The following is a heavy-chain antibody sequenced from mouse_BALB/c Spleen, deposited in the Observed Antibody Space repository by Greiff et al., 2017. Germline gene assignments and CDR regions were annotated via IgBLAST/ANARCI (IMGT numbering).Heavy chain of an antibody. CDR2: ISDGGSYT. V-gene: IGHV5-4*02. CDR3: ARGGSYCGSSYFGY. Sequence: EVKLVESGGGLVKPGGSLKLSCAASGFTFSDYYMYWVRQTPEKRLEWVATISDGGSYTYYPDSVKGRFTISRDNAKNNLYLQMSSLKSEDTAMYYCARGGSYCGSSYFGYWGQGTTLTVSS. CDR1: GFTFSDYY. J-gene: IGHJ2*01. D-gene: IGHD1-1*01.